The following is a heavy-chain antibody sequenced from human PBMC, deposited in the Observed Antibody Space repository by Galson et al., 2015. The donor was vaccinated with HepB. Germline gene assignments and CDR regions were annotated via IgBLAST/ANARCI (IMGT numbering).Heavy chain of an antibody. CDR2: INPNSGGT. D-gene: IGHD6-19*01. CDR1: GYTFAGYY. Sequence: SVKVSCKASGYTFAGYYMHWVRQAPGQGLEWMGWINPNSGGTNYAQKFQGRVTMTRDTSISTAYMELSRLRSDDTAVYYCADLAVAGTSSFDYWGQGTLVTVSS. V-gene: IGHV1-2*02. J-gene: IGHJ4*02. CDR3: ADLAVAGTSSFDY.